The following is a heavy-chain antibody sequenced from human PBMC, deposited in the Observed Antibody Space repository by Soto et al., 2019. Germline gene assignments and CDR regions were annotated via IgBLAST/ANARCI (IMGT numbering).Heavy chain of an antibody. CDR2: IYYSGST. Sequence: QLQLQESGPGLVKPSETLSLTCTVSGGSISSSSYYWGWIRQPPGKGLEWIGSIYYSGSTYYNPSLKSRVTISVDTSKNQFSLKLRSVTAADTAVYYCARLQFTDWFDPWGQGTLVTVSS. D-gene: IGHD1-1*01. CDR3: ARLQFTDWFDP. CDR1: GGSISSSSYY. V-gene: IGHV4-39*01. J-gene: IGHJ5*02.